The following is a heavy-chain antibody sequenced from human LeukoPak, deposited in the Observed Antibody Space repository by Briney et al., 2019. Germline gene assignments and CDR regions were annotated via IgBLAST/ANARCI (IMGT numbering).Heavy chain of an antibody. J-gene: IGHJ4*02. CDR3: ATSRTFDY. V-gene: IGHV3-74*01. CDR1: GFTLSSYW. CDR2: INIDGSNT. Sequence: PGGSLRLSCAASGFTLSSYWMHWVRQAPGKGLVWVSHINIDGSNTRYADSVKGRFTISRDNAENTLYLQMNSLRVDDTAVYYCATSRTFDYWGQGTWSPSPQ.